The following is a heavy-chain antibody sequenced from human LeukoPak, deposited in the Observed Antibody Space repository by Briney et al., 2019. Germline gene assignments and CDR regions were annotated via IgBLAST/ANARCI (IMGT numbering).Heavy chain of an antibody. V-gene: IGHV3-21*01. CDR1: GFTFSSYS. CDR3: ARDDRPAAAAGRSPFDY. D-gene: IGHD6-13*01. Sequence: GGSLRLSCAASGFTFSSYSMNWVRQAPGKGLEWVSSISSSSSYIYYADSVKGRFTISRDNAKNSLYLQMNSLRAEDTAVYYCARDDRPAAAAGRSPFDYWGQGTLVTVSS. CDR2: ISSSSSYI. J-gene: IGHJ4*02.